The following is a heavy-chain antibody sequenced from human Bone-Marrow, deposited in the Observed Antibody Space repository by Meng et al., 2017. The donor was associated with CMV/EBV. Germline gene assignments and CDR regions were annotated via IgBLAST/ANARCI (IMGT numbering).Heavy chain of an antibody. Sequence: SETLSLTCTVSGGSINNYYWSWIRQPAGKGLEWIGYKFYRETAHYNPSLKSRVTISVDTSKNLFSLSLDSVTAADTAIYYCASTPYPIRYLQWLDPWGQGILATVSS. CDR1: GGSINNYY. CDR3: ASTPYPIRYLQWLDP. V-gene: IGHV4-59*01. CDR2: KFYRETA. J-gene: IGHJ5*02. D-gene: IGHD4-11*01.